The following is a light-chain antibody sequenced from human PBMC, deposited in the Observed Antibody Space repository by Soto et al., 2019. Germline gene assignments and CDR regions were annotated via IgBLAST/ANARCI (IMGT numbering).Light chain of an antibody. V-gene: IGLV2-14*01. Sequence: QSVLTQPAPVSGSPGQSITISCTGTSSDVGGYNYVSWYQQHPGKAPKLIIYDVSNRPSGVSNRFSGSKSGNTASLTISGLQAEDEADYYCSSYTSSSTYVFGTGTKSPS. CDR3: SSYTSSSTYV. CDR1: SSDVGGYNY. J-gene: IGLJ1*01. CDR2: DVS.